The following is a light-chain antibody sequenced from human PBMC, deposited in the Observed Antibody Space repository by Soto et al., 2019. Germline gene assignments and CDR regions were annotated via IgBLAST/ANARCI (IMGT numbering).Light chain of an antibody. V-gene: IGKV3-15*01. CDR2: GAT. CDR1: QSVSSN. CDR3: QQYNNRPS. J-gene: IGKJ1*01. Sequence: EIVMTQSPATLSVSPGERATLSCRASQSVSSNLCGYQQKSGQAPRLLIDGATTSATGIPARFSGSGAGTEFTLTISSQQSDDFAVYCCQQYNNRPSFGQGTKVDIK.